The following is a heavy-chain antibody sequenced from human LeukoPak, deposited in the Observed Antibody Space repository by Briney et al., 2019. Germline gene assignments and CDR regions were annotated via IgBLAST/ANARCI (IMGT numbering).Heavy chain of an antibody. CDR2: IYHSGST. D-gene: IGHD3-9*01. J-gene: IGHJ4*02. Sequence: PSETLSLTCTVSGYSISSGYYWGWIRQPPGKGLEWIGSIYHSGSTYYNPSLKSRVTISVDTSKNQFSLKLSSVTAADTAVYYCARDNFDWLRTTYYFDYWGQGTLVTVSS. V-gene: IGHV4-38-2*02. CDR3: ARDNFDWLRTTYYFDY. CDR1: GYSISSGYY.